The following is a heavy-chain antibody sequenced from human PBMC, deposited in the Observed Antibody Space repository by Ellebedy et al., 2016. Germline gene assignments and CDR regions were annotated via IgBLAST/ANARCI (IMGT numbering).Heavy chain of an antibody. CDR2: ISSSSSYI. D-gene: IGHD4-17*01. V-gene: IGHV3-11*06. CDR3: ARSHYGDWYYYYYYGMDV. Sequence: GGSLRLSCAASGFTFSDYYMSWIRQAPGKGLEWVSSISSSSSYIYYADSVKGRFTISRDNAKNSLYLQMNSLRAEDTAVYYCARSHYGDWYYYYYYGMDVWGQGTTVTVSS. J-gene: IGHJ6*02. CDR1: GFTFSDYY.